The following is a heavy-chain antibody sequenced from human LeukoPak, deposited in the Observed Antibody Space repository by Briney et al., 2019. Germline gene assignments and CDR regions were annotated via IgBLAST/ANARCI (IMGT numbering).Heavy chain of an antibody. CDR1: GFTVSSTY. Sequence: GGSLRLSCAASGFTVSSTYMSWVRQVPGKGLEWVSGISATGTITYHADSVKGRFTISRDNSRNMLFVQMNSLRVEDTAVYYCAKVAGTVRSGSLYYFDYWGQGALVTVSS. CDR2: ISATGTIT. J-gene: IGHJ4*02. V-gene: IGHV3-23*01. CDR3: AKVAGTVRSGSLYYFDY. D-gene: IGHD3-16*02.